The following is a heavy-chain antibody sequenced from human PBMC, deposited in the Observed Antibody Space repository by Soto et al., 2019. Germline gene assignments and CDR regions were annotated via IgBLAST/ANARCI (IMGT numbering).Heavy chain of an antibody. Sequence: SSETLSLTCTVSGGSISSGGYYWSWIRQHPGKGLEWIGYIYYSGSTYYNPSLKSRVTISVDTSKNQFSLKLSSVTAADTAVYYCARDRHYYGMDAWGQGTTVTVSS. D-gene: IGHD6-6*01. V-gene: IGHV4-31*03. CDR3: ARDRHYYGMDA. CDR2: IYYSGST. CDR1: GGSISSGGYY. J-gene: IGHJ6*02.